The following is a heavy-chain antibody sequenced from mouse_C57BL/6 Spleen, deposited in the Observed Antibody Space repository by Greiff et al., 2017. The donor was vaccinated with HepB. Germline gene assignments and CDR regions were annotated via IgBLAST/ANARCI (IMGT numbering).Heavy chain of an antibody. D-gene: IGHD3-3*01. Sequence: VKLMESGAELVKPGASVKISCKASGYAFSSYWMNWVKQRPGKGLEWIGQIYPGDGDTNYNGKFKGKATLTADKSSSTAYMQLSSLTSEDSAVYFCARWEGRDFDYWGQGTTLTVSS. CDR1: GYAFSSYW. V-gene: IGHV1-80*01. J-gene: IGHJ2*01. CDR3: ARWEGRDFDY. CDR2: IYPGDGDT.